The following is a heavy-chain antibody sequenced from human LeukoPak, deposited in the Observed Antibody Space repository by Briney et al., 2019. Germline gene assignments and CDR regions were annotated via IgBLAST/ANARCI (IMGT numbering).Heavy chain of an antibody. D-gene: IGHD2-15*01. Sequence: GGSRRLSLTAPGFIFSGSWMAWIRQAPGKGLEWVAIIKKDGSEKYYVDSMKGRFTISRDNAKNSLFLQMNSLRAEDTAIYYCTTDTWYSAGHWGQGTLVTVSS. CDR1: GFIFSGSW. J-gene: IGHJ4*02. V-gene: IGHV3-7*03. CDR3: TTDTWYSAGH. CDR2: IKKDGSEK.